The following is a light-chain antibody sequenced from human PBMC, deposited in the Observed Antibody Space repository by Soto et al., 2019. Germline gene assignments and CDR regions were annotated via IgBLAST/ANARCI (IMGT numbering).Light chain of an antibody. J-gene: IGKJ1*01. V-gene: IGKV1-17*01. CDR3: LQHDSYPWT. CDR2: AAS. CDR1: LGIRND. Sequence: DIQMTQSPSSLSASLGDRVTFTCRASLGIRNDLGWYQHKTGKAPKXLIYAASSLQSGVPSRFSGSGYGTEFTLTISSLQPEDFATYFCLQHDSYPWTFGQGTKVDIK.